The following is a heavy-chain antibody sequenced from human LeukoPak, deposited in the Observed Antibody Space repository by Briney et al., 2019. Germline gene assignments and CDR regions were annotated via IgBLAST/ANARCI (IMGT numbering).Heavy chain of an antibody. V-gene: IGHV5-51*01. CDR3: ARRAGGVDY. Sequence: ASVKVSCKASGGTFSSYAISWVRQAPGQGLEWMGIIYPGDSDTRYSPSFQGQVTISADKSISTAYLQWSSLKASDTAMYYCARRAGGVDYWGQGTLVTVSS. J-gene: IGHJ4*02. CDR1: GGTFSSYA. CDR2: IYPGDSDT. D-gene: IGHD3-16*01.